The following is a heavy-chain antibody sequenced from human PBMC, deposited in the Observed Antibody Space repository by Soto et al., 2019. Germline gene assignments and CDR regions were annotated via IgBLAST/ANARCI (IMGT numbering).Heavy chain of an antibody. CDR3: ARGGEGYYFGAVY. CDR2: IIPKLGSA. V-gene: IGHV1-69*01. J-gene: IGHJ4*02. Sequence: QVQLVQSGAEVKEPGSSVKVSCKASGGGNLRDYRTTWVRRAPGQGLEWMGGIIPKLGSANYAQKFQGRVTITADEFTNSVYMELRSLRSDDTAVYYCARGGEGYYFGAVYWGQGTPVTVSS. CDR1: GGGNLRDYR. D-gene: IGHD5-12*01.